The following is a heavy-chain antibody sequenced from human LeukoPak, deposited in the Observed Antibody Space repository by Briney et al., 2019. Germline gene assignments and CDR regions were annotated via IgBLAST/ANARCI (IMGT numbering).Heavy chain of an antibody. J-gene: IGHJ5*02. Sequence: PSETLSLTCAVSGYSISSGYYWGWIRQPPGKGLEWIGSIYHSGSTNYNPSLKSRVTISVDTSKNQFSLKLSSVTAADTAVYYCARGRGTRIGYNWFDPWGQGTLVTVSS. CDR3: ARGRGTRIGYNWFDP. CDR1: GYSISSGYY. V-gene: IGHV4-38-2*01. D-gene: IGHD3-16*01. CDR2: IYHSGST.